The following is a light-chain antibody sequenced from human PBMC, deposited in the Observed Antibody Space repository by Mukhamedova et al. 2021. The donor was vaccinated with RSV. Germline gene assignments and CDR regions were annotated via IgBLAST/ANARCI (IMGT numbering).Light chain of an antibody. CDR3: QQYEAWPLT. J-gene: IGKJ4*01. CDR1: SIGTS. Sequence: SIGTSLAWYQQKLGQAPRLLVYGASTRATGIPVTFSGSGSGPEFTLTISSLPSEDVAVYYCQQYEAWPLTFGGGTQVEI. CDR2: GAS. V-gene: IGKV3-15*01.